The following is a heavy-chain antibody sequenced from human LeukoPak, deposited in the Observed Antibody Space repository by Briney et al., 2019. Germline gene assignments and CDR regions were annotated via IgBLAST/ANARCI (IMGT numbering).Heavy chain of an antibody. CDR2: INPNSGGT. Sequence: GASVKVSCKASGYTFTGYYMHCVRQPPGQGLEWMGWINPNSGGTNYAQKFQGRVTMTRDTSISTAYMELSRLRSDDTAVYYCASHRGSYDRSGYSNWYFDLWGGGTLVTVSS. CDR1: GYTFTGYY. D-gene: IGHD3-22*01. J-gene: IGHJ2*01. CDR3: ASHRGSYDRSGYSNWYFDL. V-gene: IGHV1-2*02.